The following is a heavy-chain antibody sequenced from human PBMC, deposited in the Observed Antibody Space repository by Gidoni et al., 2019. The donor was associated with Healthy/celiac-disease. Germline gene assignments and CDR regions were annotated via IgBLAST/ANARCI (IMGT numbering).Heavy chain of an antibody. Sequence: QVQLVQSGAAVKKPGSSLKVSCKASGGTFSSYAISWVRQVPGQGLEWMGGIIPICGTANYAQKFQGRVTITADESTSTAYMELSSLRSEDTAVYYCAREGSGSDSLGYWGQGTLVTVSS. CDR3: AREGSGSDSLGY. D-gene: IGHD1-26*01. J-gene: IGHJ4*02. V-gene: IGHV1-69*01. CDR1: GGTFSSYA. CDR2: IIPICGTA.